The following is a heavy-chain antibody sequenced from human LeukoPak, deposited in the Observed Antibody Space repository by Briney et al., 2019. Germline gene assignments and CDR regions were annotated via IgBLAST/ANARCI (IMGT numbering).Heavy chain of an antibody. V-gene: IGHV4-34*01. Sequence: KASETLSLTCGVYGGSFSGYYWSWIRQSPGKGLEWIGEINHSGSAYYNPSLKSRVTISVDTSKNQFSLKLSSVTAADTAVYYCARGPSGYHNTGGQGTLVTVSS. CDR3: ARGPSGYHNT. CDR2: INHSGSA. J-gene: IGHJ4*02. CDR1: GGSFSGYY. D-gene: IGHD5-12*01.